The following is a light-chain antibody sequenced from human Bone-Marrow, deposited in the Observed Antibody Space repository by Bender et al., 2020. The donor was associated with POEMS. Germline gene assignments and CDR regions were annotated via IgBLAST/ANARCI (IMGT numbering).Light chain of an antibody. J-gene: IGLJ3*02. V-gene: IGLV2-14*03. CDR2: DVT. CDR1: SNDVGGYNY. CDR3: SSYTSSRSVV. Sequence: QSALTQPASVSGSPGQSITISCTGTSNDVGGYNYVSWYQQHPGKAPQLIIYDVTNRPSGVSNRFSGSKSGNTASLTISGLQAEDETEYYCSSYTSSRSVVFGGGTKLTVL.